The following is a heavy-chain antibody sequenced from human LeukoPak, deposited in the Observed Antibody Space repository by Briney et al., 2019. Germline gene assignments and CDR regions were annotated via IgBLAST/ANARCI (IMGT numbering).Heavy chain of an antibody. Sequence: GVSVRLSCASSGFTLSIYEMSGPRESPGKGVEWVSPISFCGNTNHADLVKGRFTISRDSSKDTLAPQMNRSGSEDAAVYYCATAPVTTCSGAYCYPFDYWGQGTLVTVSS. J-gene: IGHJ4*02. D-gene: IGHD2-21*01. CDR2: ISFCGNT. CDR3: ATAPVTTCSGAYCYPFDY. CDR1: GFTLSIYE. V-gene: IGHV3-23*01.